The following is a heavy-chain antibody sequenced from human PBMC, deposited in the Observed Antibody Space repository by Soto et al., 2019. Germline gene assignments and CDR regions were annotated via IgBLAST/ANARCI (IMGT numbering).Heavy chain of an antibody. J-gene: IGHJ5*02. CDR1: GCSISSYY. Sequence: SETLSLTCTFSGCSISSYYWSWIRQPPGKGLEWIGYIYYSGSTNYNPSLKSRVTISVDTSKNQFSLKLSSVTAADTAVYYCARLSIEPSIAAAEGWFDPWGQGTLVT. D-gene: IGHD6-13*01. CDR2: IYYSGST. CDR3: ARLSIEPSIAAAEGWFDP. V-gene: IGHV4-59*08.